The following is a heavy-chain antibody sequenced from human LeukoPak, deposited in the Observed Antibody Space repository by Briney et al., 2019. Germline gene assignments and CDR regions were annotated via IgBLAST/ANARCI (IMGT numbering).Heavy chain of an antibody. V-gene: IGHV4-59*08. Sequence: SETLSLTCTVSRGSISSYYWSWIRQPPGKGLEWIGYIYYNGSTNYNPSLKSRVTISVDTSKNHFSLKLSSVTAADTAVYYCARRGRYFDWISNYWYFDLWGRGTLVTVSS. CDR3: ARRGRYFDWISNYWYFDL. J-gene: IGHJ2*01. CDR1: RGSISSYY. D-gene: IGHD3-9*01. CDR2: IYYNGST.